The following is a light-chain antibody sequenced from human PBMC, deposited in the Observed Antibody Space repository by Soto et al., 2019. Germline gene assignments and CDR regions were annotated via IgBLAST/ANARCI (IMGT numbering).Light chain of an antibody. V-gene: IGLV7-43*01. CDR3: LLYYDGTYV. J-gene: IGLJ1*01. Sequence: QAVVTQESSLTVSPGGTVTLTCASSTGAVTSGYSPNWIQQKPGQAPRALVYSSSKKHSWTPARLSGSLLGGKAAMTLSGVQPEEEDEYYCLLYYDGTYVFGTGTKVTVL. CDR2: SSS. CDR1: TGAVTSGYS.